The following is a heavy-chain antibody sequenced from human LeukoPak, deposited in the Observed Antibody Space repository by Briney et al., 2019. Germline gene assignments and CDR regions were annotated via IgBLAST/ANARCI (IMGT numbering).Heavy chain of an antibody. D-gene: IGHD6-13*01. Sequence: PSETLSLTCAVYGGSFSGYYWSWIRQPPGKGLEWIGEINHSGSTNYNPSLKSRVTISVDTSKNQFSLKLSSVTAADTAVYYCARGSSSSWYIHYYYYYMDVWGKGTTVTISS. CDR2: INHSGST. J-gene: IGHJ6*03. CDR3: ARGSSSSWYIHYYYYYMDV. CDR1: GGSFSGYY. V-gene: IGHV4-34*01.